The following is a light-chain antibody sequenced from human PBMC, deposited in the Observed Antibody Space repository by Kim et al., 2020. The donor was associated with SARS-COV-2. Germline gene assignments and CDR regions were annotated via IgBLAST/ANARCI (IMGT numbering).Light chain of an antibody. CDR1: NLGSKS. CDR3: QVWDGVSDQYV. J-gene: IGLJ1*01. Sequence: APGKKATITWGGTNLGSKSVHWYQQKPGQGAVVVISHDDDRHSGIPERFSGSNSGNTATLTISRVEAGDEADYYCQVWDGVSDQYVFGTGTKVTVL. CDR2: HDD. V-gene: IGLV3-21*04.